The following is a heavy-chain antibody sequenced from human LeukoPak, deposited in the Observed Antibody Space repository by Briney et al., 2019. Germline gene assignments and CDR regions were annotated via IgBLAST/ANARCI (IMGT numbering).Heavy chain of an antibody. Sequence: SETLSLTCAVYGGSFSGYYWSWIRQPPGKGLEWIGEINHSGSTNYNPSLKSRVTISVDTSKNQFSLKLSSVTAADTAVYYCARQKTGYSSSWYYFDYWGQGILVTVSS. CDR1: GGSFSGYY. J-gene: IGHJ4*02. CDR3: ARQKTGYSSSWYYFDY. V-gene: IGHV4-34*01. D-gene: IGHD6-13*01. CDR2: INHSGST.